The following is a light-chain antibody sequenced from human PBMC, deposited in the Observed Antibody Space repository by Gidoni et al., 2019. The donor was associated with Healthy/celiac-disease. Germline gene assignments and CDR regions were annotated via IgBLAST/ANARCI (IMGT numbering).Light chain of an antibody. CDR2: GAS. CDR3: QQYNKGPWT. V-gene: IGKV3-15*01. CDR1: QSVSSN. J-gene: IGKJ1*01. Sequence: EIVMTQSPATLSVSPGERATLPCRASQSVSSNLAWYQQKPGQAPRLLIYGASTRATGIPARFSGSGSGTEFTLTISSLQSEDFAVYYCQQYNKGPWTFGQGTKVEIK.